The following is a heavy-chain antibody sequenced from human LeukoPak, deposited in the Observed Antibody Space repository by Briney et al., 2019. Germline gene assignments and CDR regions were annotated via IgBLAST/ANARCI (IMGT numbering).Heavy chain of an antibody. CDR2: IYSGGST. V-gene: IGHV3-53*05. CDR1: GFTVSSDY. CDR3: ARNWFDP. J-gene: IGHJ5*02. Sequence: GGSLRLSCAASGFTVSSDYTSWVRQAPGKGLEWVSVIYSGGSTYYADSVKGRFTISRDKSKNTVYLQMNSLRFEDTAMYYCARNWFDPWGQGTLVTVSS.